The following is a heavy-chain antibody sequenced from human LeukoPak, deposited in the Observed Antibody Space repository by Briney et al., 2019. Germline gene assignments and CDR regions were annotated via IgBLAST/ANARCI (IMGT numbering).Heavy chain of an antibody. V-gene: IGHV3-53*01. CDR1: GFSVGNNY. CDR3: TDAVAG. CDR2: IYTDGST. J-gene: IGHJ4*02. D-gene: IGHD4-23*01. Sequence: GGSLRLSCAVSGFSVGNNYVTWVRQPPGKGLEWVSVIYTDGSTYYADSVKGRFIISRDSSKNTLYLQMNSLRAEDTAVYYCTDAVAGWGQGTMVTVSS.